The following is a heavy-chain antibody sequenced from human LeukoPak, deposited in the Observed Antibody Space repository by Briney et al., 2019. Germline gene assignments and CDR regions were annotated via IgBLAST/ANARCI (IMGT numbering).Heavy chain of an antibody. V-gene: IGHV3-53*01. CDR2: IYSGGST. D-gene: IGHD5-18*01. CDR3: ARLWYSYGYADY. CDR1: GFTVSSNY. J-gene: IGHJ4*02. Sequence: PGGSLRLSCAASGFTVSSNYMSWVHQAPGKGLEWVSVIYSGGSTYYADSVKGRFTISRDNSKNTLYLQMNSLRAEDTAVYYCARLWYSYGYADYWGQGNLVTVSS.